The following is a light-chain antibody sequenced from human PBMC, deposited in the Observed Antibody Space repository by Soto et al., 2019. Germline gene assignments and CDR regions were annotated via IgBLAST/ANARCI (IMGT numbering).Light chain of an antibody. CDR3: QQYKNRWP. Sequence: EIVMTQSPATLSVSPGERATLSCRASQSVSSNLAWYQQKPGQAPRLLIYGASTRATGIPARFSGSGSGTEFTLTISSLQSEYFAVYYCQQYKNRWPFGQGTKLDIK. CDR2: GAS. V-gene: IGKV3-15*01. J-gene: IGKJ1*01. CDR1: QSVSSN.